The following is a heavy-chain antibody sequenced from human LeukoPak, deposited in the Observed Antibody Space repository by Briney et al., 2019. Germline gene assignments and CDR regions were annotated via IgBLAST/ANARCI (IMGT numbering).Heavy chain of an antibody. CDR3: ASNYGMDV. Sequence: SETLSLTCTVSGGSISNSYWTWIRQPAAKGLEWVGRIYPSGSTHYNPSLKSRVTMSTDTSKNQISLKLSSVTAADTAVYYCASNYGMDVWGQGTTVTVSS. J-gene: IGHJ6*02. CDR1: GGSISNSY. V-gene: IGHV4-4*07. CDR2: IYPSGST.